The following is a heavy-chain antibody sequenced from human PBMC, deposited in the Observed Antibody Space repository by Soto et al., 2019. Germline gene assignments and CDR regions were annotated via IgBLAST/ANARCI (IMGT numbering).Heavy chain of an antibody. CDR2: IKQDGSEK. D-gene: IGHD3-3*01. J-gene: IGHJ4*02. V-gene: IGHV3-7*01. CDR1: GFTFSSYW. CDR3: ARAGTYYDFWSGYYPYYFHY. Sequence: EVQLVESGGGLVQPGGSLRLSCAASGFTFSSYWMSWVRQAPGKGLEWVANIKQDGSEKYYVDSVKGRFTISRDNAKNSLYLQMNSLRAEDTAVYYCARAGTYYDFWSGYYPYYFHYWGQGTLVTVSS.